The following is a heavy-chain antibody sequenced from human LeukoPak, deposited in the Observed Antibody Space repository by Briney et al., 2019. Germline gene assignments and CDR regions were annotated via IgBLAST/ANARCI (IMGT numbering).Heavy chain of an antibody. CDR3: AKTRAMDSSGYYFDY. J-gene: IGHJ4*02. V-gene: IGHV3-33*06. CDR1: GFSFSSCG. CDR2: IWSDGSTK. D-gene: IGHD3-22*01. Sequence: GSLRLSCAASGFSFSSCGMHWVRQAPGKGLEWVAVIWSDGSTKYYADSVKGRFTISRDNSRNTLYMQMNSLRAEDTAVYYCAKTRAMDSSGYYFDYWGRGILVTVSS.